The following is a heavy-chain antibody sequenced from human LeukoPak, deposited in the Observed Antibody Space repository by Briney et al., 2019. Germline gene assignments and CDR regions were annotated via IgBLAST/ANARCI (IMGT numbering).Heavy chain of an antibody. CDR3: AKLLGMATTYDS. CDR1: GFTFIIYG. J-gene: IGHJ4*02. V-gene: IGHV3-48*04. D-gene: IGHD5-24*01. CDR2: ITSDSRTI. Sequence: PGGSLRLSCAASGFTFIIYGMNWVRQAPGKGLEWVSYITSDSRTIYYADSVKGRFTISRDNTKTSLYLQMNSLGAEDTAMYYCAKLLGMATTYDSWGQGARVTVSS.